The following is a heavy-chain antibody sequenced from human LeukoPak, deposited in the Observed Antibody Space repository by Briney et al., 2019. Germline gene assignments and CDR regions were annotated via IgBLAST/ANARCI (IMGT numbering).Heavy chain of an antibody. CDR3: AKDRRLGIVVVVATFGMDV. J-gene: IGHJ6*02. D-gene: IGHD2-15*01. CDR1: GFTFSSYA. CDR2: ISGSGGST. Sequence: GGSLRLSCAASGFTFSSYAMSWVRQAPGKGLEWVSAISGSGGSTYYADSVKGRFTISRHNSKNTLYLQMNSLRAEDKAVYYCAKDRRLGIVVVVATFGMDVWGQGTTVTVSS. V-gene: IGHV3-23*01.